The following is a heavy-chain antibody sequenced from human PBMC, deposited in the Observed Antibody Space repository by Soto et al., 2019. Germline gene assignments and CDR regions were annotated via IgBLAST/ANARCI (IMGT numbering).Heavy chain of an antibody. J-gene: IGHJ1*01. V-gene: IGHV1-18*04. D-gene: IGHD3-22*01. CDR3: ARDLSRTSSGYYYALY. CDR1: GYTFSWYS. Sequence: ASLTVSCHDSGYTFSWYSISWVREAPGHGFDWMGWIRAYNGNTNYAQKLQGRVTMTTDTSTSTAYMELRSLRSDDTAVYYCARDLSRTSSGYYYALYWGQGTLVTVSS. CDR2: IRAYNGNT.